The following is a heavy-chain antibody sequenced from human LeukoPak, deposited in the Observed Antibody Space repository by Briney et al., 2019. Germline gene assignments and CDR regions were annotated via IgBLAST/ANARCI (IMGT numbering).Heavy chain of an antibody. CDR2: IYYSGST. J-gene: IGHJ4*02. Sequence: SETLSLTCSVSGGSISSYYWSWIRQPPGKGLEWIGYIYYSGSTNYNPSLKSRVTISVDTSKNQFSLKLNSVTAADTAVYYCARFIIAVAAFDYWGQGTLVTVSS. V-gene: IGHV4-59*01. D-gene: IGHD6-19*01. CDR3: ARFIIAVAAFDY. CDR1: GGSISSYY.